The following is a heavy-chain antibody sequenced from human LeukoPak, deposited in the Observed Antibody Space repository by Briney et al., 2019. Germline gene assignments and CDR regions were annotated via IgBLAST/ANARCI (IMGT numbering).Heavy chain of an antibody. CDR1: GGTFSSYA. D-gene: IGHD4/OR15-4a*01. Sequence: ASVKVSCKASGGTFSSYAISWVRQAPGQGLEWMGIINPSGGSTSYAQKFQGRVTMTRDTSTSTVYMELSSLRSEDTAVYYCARVAKGAQAPFPDYWGQGTLVTVSS. CDR2: INPSGGST. J-gene: IGHJ4*02. CDR3: ARVAKGAQAPFPDY. V-gene: IGHV1-46*01.